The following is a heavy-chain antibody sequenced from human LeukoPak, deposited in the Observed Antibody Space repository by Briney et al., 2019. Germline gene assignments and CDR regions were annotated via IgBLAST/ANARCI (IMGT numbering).Heavy chain of an antibody. J-gene: IGHJ4*02. Sequence: ASVKVSCKASGYTFTSYYMHWVRQAPGQGLEWMGIINPSGGSTSYAQKFQGRVTMTRDMSTSTVYMELSSLRAEDTAVYYCAKPAHLVRPSYYDYVWGSYRTDNNFDYWGQGTLVTVSS. V-gene: IGHV1-46*01. CDR2: INPSGGST. D-gene: IGHD3-16*02. CDR1: GYTFTSYY. CDR3: AKPAHLVRPSYYDYVWGSYRTDNNFDY.